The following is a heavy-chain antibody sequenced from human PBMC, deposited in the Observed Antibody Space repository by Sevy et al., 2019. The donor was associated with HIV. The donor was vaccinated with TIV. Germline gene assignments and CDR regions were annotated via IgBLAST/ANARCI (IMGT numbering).Heavy chain of an antibody. V-gene: IGHV3-48*03. J-gene: IGHJ4*02. CDR1: GFTFSSYE. CDR3: ARDPRLEFPVTGLSWGLDY. CDR2: ISSSGSTI. D-gene: IGHD3-16*01. Sequence: GGSLRLSCAASGFTFSSYEMNWVRQAPGKGLEWVSYISSSGSTIYYADSVKGRFTISRDNAKNSLYQQMNSLRAEDTAVYYCARDPRLEFPVTGLSWGLDYWGQGTLVTVSS.